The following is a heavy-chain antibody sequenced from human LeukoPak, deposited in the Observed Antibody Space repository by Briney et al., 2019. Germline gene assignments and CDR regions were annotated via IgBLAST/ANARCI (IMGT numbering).Heavy chain of an antibody. D-gene: IGHD5-24*01. CDR3: ANILGGKRWLQPFDY. CDR1: GFTFSSYA. CDR2: ISGSGGST. Sequence: AGSLRLSCAAAGFTFSSYAMSWVRQAPGKGLEWVSAISGSGGSTYYADSVKGRFTISRDNSKNTLYLQMNSLRAEDTAVYYCANILGGKRWLQPFDYWGQGTLVTVSS. V-gene: IGHV3-23*01. J-gene: IGHJ4*02.